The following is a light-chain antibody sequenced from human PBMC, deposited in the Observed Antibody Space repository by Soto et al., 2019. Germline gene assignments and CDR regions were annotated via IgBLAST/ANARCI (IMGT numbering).Light chain of an antibody. V-gene: IGKV3-15*01. CDR2: GAS. Sequence: EAVLTQSPATLSVSPGERATLSCRASQSVATNLAWYQQRPGQAPRLLIYGASKRAIGLPARFSGSGSGTEFTLTISNLQSEDFAVYYCQQFHNWPRTFGQGTKVDIK. J-gene: IGKJ1*01. CDR1: QSVATN. CDR3: QQFHNWPRT.